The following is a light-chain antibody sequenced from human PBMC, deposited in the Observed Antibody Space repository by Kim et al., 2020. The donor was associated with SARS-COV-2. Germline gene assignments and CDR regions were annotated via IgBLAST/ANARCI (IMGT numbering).Light chain of an antibody. CDR1: QDIGNL. CDR2: AAV. Sequence: SASVGDSVTISCRASQDIGNLLVWFQQKGETAPKSLIYAAVNLQCGAPSRFSGSGSGTNFTLTISSLLPEDFAPFYCQQYDSYPYPFGQGTKLEI. CDR3: QQYDSYPYP. V-gene: IGKV1-16*01. J-gene: IGKJ2*01.